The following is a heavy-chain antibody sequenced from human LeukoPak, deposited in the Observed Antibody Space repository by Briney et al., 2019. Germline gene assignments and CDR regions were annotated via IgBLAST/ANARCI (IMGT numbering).Heavy chain of an antibody. V-gene: IGHV1-18*01. CDR2: ISAYNGNT. D-gene: IGHD2-15*01. CDR1: GYTFTSYG. J-gene: IGHJ5*02. CDR3: ARAGGYCSGGSCYFVPKYNWFDP. Sequence: ASVKVSCKASGYTFTSYGISWVRQAPGQGLEWMGWISAYNGNTNYAQKLQGRVTMTTDASTSTAYMELRSLRSDDTAVYYCARAGGYCSGGSCYFVPKYNWFDPWGQGTLVTVSS.